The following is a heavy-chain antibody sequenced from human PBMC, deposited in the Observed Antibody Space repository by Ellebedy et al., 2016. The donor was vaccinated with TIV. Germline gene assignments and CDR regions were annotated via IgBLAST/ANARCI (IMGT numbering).Heavy chain of an antibody. J-gene: IGHJ5*01. Sequence: GESLKISCAASGFSFRSNWMGWVRQAPGKGLEWVANIYQEGSEELYVDSVKGRFTISRDNAHNSLFLQMNSLRAEDTAVYFCARRGGYGDYAVQVNSWFDSWGQGTLVTVS. D-gene: IGHD4-17*01. CDR3: ARRGGYGDYAVQVNSWFDS. CDR1: GFSFRSNW. V-gene: IGHV3-7*01. CDR2: IYQEGSEE.